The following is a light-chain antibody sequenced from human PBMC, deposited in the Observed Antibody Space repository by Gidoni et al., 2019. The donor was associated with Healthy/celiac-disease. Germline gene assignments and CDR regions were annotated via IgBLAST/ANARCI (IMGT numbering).Light chain of an antibody. V-gene: IGKV1-39*01. CDR2: AAS. CDR3: QQSYSTKFT. CDR1: QSISSY. J-gene: IGKJ3*01. Sequence: DIQMTQSPSSLSASVGDRFTITCRASQSISSYLNWDQQKPGKAPKLLIYAASSLQSGVPSRFSGSGSGTDFTLTISSLQPEDFATYYCQQSYSTKFTFGPGTKVDIK.